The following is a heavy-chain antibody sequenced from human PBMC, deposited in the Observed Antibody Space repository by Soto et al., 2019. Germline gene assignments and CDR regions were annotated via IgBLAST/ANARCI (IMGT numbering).Heavy chain of an antibody. J-gene: IGHJ4*02. CDR3: VRDSHGDY. CDR1: GFTFNSYW. Sequence: EVQLVESGGGLVQPGGSLRLSCAASGFTFNSYWMQWVRHAPGKGLEWVSRIDGDEDSTTNYADSVKGRFTISRDNVKNTLYMQMNSLRAEVTAVYYCVRDSHGDYWSQGTLVTVSS. CDR2: IDGDEDSTT. V-gene: IGHV3-74*01.